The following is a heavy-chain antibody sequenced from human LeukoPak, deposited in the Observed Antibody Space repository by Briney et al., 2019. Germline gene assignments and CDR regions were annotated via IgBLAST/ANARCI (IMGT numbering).Heavy chain of an antibody. J-gene: IGHJ3*02. Sequence: GGSLRLSCAASGFTFSSYWMSWVRQAPGKGLEWVANIKQDGSEKYYVDSVEGRFTISRDNAKNSLYLQMNSLRAEDTAVYYCAREGGSGYEGDAFDIWGQGTMVTVSS. CDR1: GFTFSSYW. CDR2: IKQDGSEK. CDR3: AREGGSGYEGDAFDI. V-gene: IGHV3-7*01. D-gene: IGHD5-12*01.